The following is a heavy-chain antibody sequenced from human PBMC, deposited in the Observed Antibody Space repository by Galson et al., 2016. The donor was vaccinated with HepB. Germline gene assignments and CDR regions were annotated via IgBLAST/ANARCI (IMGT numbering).Heavy chain of an antibody. CDR1: GGSISTYY. Sequence: SETLSLTCSVSGGSISTYYWSWIRQPPGKGLEWIGYIYYSGNTKYNPSLKSRVTISVDPSKNQLSLKLSSVTAADTAMYYCARERGGDSGYDHNWFDPWGHGTQGTVSS. J-gene: IGHJ5*02. CDR3: ARERGGDSGYDHNWFDP. CDR2: IYYSGNT. V-gene: IGHV4-59*01. D-gene: IGHD5-12*01.